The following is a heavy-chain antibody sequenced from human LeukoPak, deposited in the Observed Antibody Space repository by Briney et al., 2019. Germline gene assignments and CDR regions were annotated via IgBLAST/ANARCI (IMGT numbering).Heavy chain of an antibody. Sequence: SETLSLTCTVSGGSIRSDNYYWSWIRQPPGKGLEWIGYIYYSGSTYYNPSLKSRVTISVDTSKNQFSLKLSSVTAADTAVYYCARGKRGYSSNWFDPWGQGTLVTVSS. J-gene: IGHJ5*02. V-gene: IGHV4-30-4*08. D-gene: IGHD5-18*01. CDR3: ARGKRGYSSNWFDP. CDR1: GGSIRSDNYY. CDR2: IYYSGST.